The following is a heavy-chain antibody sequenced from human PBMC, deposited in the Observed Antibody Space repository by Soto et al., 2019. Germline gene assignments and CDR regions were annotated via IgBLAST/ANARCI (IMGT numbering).Heavy chain of an antibody. Sequence: SVKVSCKASGGTFSSYTISWVRQAPGQGLEWMGRIIPILGIANYAQKFQGRVTITADKSTSTAYMELSSLRSEDTAVYYCARVPSSSWVPGDYWGQGTLVTVSS. V-gene: IGHV1-69*02. CDR1: GGTFSSYT. J-gene: IGHJ4*02. D-gene: IGHD6-13*01. CDR2: IIPILGIA. CDR3: ARVPSSSWVPGDY.